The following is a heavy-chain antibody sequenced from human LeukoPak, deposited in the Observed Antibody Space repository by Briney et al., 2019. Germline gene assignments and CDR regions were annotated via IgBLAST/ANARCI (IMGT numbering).Heavy chain of an antibody. CDR1: GGSISNYY. CDR3: ARGTWFDP. Sequence: SSETLSLTCAVSGGSISNYYWSWIRQPPGKGLEWIGYIYYSGSTNYNPSLKSRVTISVDTSKNQFSLKLSSVTAADTAVYYCARGTWFDPWGQGTLVTVSS. CDR2: IYYSGST. J-gene: IGHJ5*02. V-gene: IGHV4-59*08.